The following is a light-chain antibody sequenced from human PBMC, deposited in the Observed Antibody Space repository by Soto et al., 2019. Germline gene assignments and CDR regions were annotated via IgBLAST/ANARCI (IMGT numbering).Light chain of an antibody. CDR2: DAS. CDR1: QSVSSY. V-gene: IGKV3-11*01. CDR3: QQRSNWPELT. Sequence: EIVLTQSPATLSLSPGERATLSCRASQSVSSYLAWYQQKPGQAPRLLIYDASTRDTGIPARFSGSGSGTDFTLTISSLVPEDFAVYYCQQRSNWPELTFGGGTKVEIK. J-gene: IGKJ4*01.